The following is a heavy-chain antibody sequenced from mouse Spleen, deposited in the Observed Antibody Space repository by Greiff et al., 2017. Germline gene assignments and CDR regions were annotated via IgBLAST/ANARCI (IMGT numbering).Heavy chain of an antibody. V-gene: IGHV1-50*01. Sequence: QVQLQQPGAELVKPGASVKLSCKASGYTFTSYWMQWVKQRPGQGLEWIGEIDPSDSYTNYNQKFKGKATLTVDTSSSTAYMQLSSLTSEDSAVYYCARGTVVAENYFDYWGQGTTLTVSS. CDR1: GYTFTSYW. D-gene: IGHD1-1*01. CDR2: IDPSDSYT. CDR3: ARGTVVAENYFDY. J-gene: IGHJ2*01.